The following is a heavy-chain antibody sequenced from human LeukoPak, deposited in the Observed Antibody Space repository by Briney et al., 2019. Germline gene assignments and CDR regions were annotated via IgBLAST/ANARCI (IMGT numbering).Heavy chain of an antibody. Sequence: SQTLSLTCAVSGGSIRSGIHYWSWIRQPAGKGLEWIGRIYYSGSTYYNPSLKSRVTISVDTSKNQFSLKLSSVTAADTAVYYCAREKKRWLQLLYGGYFDYWGQGTLVTVSS. CDR1: GGSIRSGIHY. J-gene: IGHJ4*02. CDR3: AREKKRWLQLLYGGYFDY. V-gene: IGHV4-61*02. CDR2: IYYSGST. D-gene: IGHD5-24*01.